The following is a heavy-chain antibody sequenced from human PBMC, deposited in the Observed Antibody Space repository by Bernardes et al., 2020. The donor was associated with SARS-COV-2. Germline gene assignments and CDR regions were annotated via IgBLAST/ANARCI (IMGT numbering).Heavy chain of an antibody. CDR1: GYSFSSYW. J-gene: IGHJ3*01. V-gene: IGHV5-51*01. CDR2: IYPGDSNI. Sequence: GESLQISCKASGYSFSSYWIGWVRQMPCKGLESMGIIYPGDSNIIYSPSFQGQVTISVDRSITTAYLQWSRLKASDTATYYCARGYCPGGICYFYPSHAFDSWGQGTMVTVSS. CDR3: ARGYCPGGICYFYPSHAFDS. D-gene: IGHD2-8*02.